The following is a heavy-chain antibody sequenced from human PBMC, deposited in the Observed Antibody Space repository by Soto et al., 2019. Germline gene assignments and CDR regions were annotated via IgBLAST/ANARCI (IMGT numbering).Heavy chain of an antibody. J-gene: IGHJ3*02. CDR2: MNANNGNT. V-gene: IGHV1-8*01. Sequence: GASVKVSCKASGYTFTSYDINWVRQATGQGLEWMGWMNANNGNTSYAQKLQGRVTMATDTSMSTAYMELRSLRSDDTAVYYCARDLGIVVVVAATPCAFDIWGQGTMVTVSS. D-gene: IGHD2-15*01. CDR1: GYTFTSYD. CDR3: ARDLGIVVVVAATPCAFDI.